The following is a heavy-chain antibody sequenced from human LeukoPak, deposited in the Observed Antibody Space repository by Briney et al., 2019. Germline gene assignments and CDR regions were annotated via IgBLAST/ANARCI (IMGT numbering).Heavy chain of an antibody. Sequence: NPGGSLRLSCAASGFTFSDYYMSWIRQAPGKGLEWVSYISSSGSTIYYADSVKGRFTISRDNSKNTLYLQMTSLRHEDTAVYYCGEVQTVNKFDYWGRGTLVTVSS. D-gene: IGHD1-1*01. J-gene: IGHJ4*01. CDR3: GEVQTVNKFDY. CDR1: GFTFSDYY. CDR2: ISSSGSTI. V-gene: IGHV3-11*01.